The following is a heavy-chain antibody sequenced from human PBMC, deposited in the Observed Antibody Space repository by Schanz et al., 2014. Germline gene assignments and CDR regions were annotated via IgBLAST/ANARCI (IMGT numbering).Heavy chain of an antibody. CDR3: AMGGYQLHQ. V-gene: IGHV3-74*02. Sequence: VQLAESGGGVVQPGRSLRLSCAASGFAFNNYGMHWVRQAPGKGLVWVSHINSDGTTTTYADSVKGRFTISRDNAENTLYLQMNSLRVEDTAVYYCAMGGYQLHQWGQGTLVTVSS. CDR1: GFAFNNYG. J-gene: IGHJ4*02. CDR2: INSDGTTT. D-gene: IGHD1-7*01.